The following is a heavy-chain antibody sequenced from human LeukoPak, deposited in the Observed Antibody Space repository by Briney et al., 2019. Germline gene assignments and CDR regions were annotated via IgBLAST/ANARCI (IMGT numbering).Heavy chain of an antibody. J-gene: IGHJ4*02. CDR2: IYYSGST. V-gene: IGHV4-59*01. CDR1: GGSISSYY. CDR3: ARVRSSSWYYFDY. Sequence: SETLSLTCTVSGGSISSYYWSWIRQPPGKGLEWIGYIYYSGSTNYNPSLKSRVTISVDTSKNQFSLKLSSVTAADTAVYYCARVRSSSWYYFDYLGQGTLVTVSS. D-gene: IGHD6-13*01.